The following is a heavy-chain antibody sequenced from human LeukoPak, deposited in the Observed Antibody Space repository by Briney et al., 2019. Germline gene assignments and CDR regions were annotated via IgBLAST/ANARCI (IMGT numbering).Heavy chain of an antibody. D-gene: IGHD2-21*02. V-gene: IGHV4-31*03. J-gene: IGHJ4*02. CDR2: IYYSGST. Sequence: SETLSLTCTVSGGSVSSGSYYWSWIRQHPGKGLEWIGYIYYSGSTYYNPSLKSRVTISVDTSKNQFSLKLSSVTAADTAVYYCASTSDFEFDYWGQGTLVTVSS. CDR3: ASTSDFEFDY. CDR1: GGSVSSGSYY.